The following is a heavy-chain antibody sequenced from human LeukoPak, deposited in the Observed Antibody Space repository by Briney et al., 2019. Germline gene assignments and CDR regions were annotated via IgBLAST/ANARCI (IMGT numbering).Heavy chain of an antibody. CDR1: GFTFNNYA. V-gene: IGHV3-23*01. D-gene: IGHD3-22*01. CDR3: AKEENDYYDSSGYYPIDY. Sequence: GGSLRLSCAASGFTFNNYAMTWVRQAPRKGLKWVSSISGRGGTTDYADSVKGRFTISRDNSQNTLYLQMNSLRAEDTAVYYCAKEENDYYDSSGYYPIDYWGQGTLVTVSS. CDR2: ISGRGGTT. J-gene: IGHJ4*02.